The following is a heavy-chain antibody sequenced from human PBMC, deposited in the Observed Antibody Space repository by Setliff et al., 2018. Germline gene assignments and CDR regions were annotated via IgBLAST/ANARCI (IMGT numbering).Heavy chain of an antibody. CDR1: GGTFINYA. Sequence: ASVKVSCKASGGTFINYAISWVRQAPGQGLEWMGGIIPIFGTANYAQKFQGRVTITADESTSTAYMELSSLRSEDTAVYYCARVSRTMVAARGFDYWGQGTLVTVSS. D-gene: IGHD1-26*01. CDR3: ARVSRTMVAARGFDY. V-gene: IGHV1-69*13. J-gene: IGHJ4*02. CDR2: IIPIFGTA.